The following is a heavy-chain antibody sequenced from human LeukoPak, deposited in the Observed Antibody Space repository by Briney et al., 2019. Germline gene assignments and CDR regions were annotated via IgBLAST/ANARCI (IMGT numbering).Heavy chain of an antibody. V-gene: IGHV3-53*04. CDR3: ARDYYDILTGRYGTAGL. J-gene: IGHJ2*01. CDR1: GFTVSSNY. CDR2: IYSGGST. Sequence: GGSLRLSCAASGFTVSSNYMSWVRQAPGKGLEWGSVIYSGGSTYYADSVKGRFTISRHNSKNTLYLQMNSLRAEATAVYYCARDYYDILTGRYGTAGLWGRGALVTVSS. D-gene: IGHD3-9*01.